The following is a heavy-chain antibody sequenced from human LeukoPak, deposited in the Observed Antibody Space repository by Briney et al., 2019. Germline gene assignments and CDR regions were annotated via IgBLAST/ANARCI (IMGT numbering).Heavy chain of an antibody. CDR2: IKKDGGET. CDR1: GFTFSNYW. CDR3: ARDMGWQQFDQ. V-gene: IGHV3-7*01. D-gene: IGHD5-24*01. J-gene: IGHJ4*02. Sequence: GGSLRLSCAASGFTFSNYWMSWVRQAPGKGLERVANIKKDGGETYYMESVKGRFTISRDNARNSLYLQMSSLTVEDTAVYYCARDMGWQQFDQWGQGTLVTVSS.